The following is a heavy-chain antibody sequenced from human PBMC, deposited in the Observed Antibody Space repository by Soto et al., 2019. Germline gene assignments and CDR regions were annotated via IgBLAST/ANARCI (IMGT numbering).Heavy chain of an antibody. CDR3: ARAPVGNPPPYYYCMAV. D-gene: IGHD2-15*01. Sequence: EGSLRLSCAASGFTFSSYWMHCVRQAPGKGLVCVSRSNSDGSSTSDADAVKGRFTISSDNAKHQLYLHMHIPRAADTAVSSCARAPVGNPPPYYYCMAVWRQGTSVPVSS. J-gene: IGHJ6*02. V-gene: IGHV3-74*01. CDR2: SNSDGSST. CDR1: GFTFSSYW.